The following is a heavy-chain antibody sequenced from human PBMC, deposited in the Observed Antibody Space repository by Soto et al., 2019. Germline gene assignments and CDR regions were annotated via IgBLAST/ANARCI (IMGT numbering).Heavy chain of an antibody. CDR2: ISYDSSDK. Sequence: QVQLVESGGGVVQPGRSLRLSCAASGFTFSNHGMHWVRQAPGKGLEWVAVISYDSSDKYYADSVKGRFTISRDNSKNTLYLQMNSLRLKDTAVYYCATWGEVAGGIFDYWGQGTLVTVSS. J-gene: IGHJ4*02. CDR3: ATWGEVAGGIFDY. D-gene: IGHD6-19*01. CDR1: GFTFSNHG. V-gene: IGHV3-30*03.